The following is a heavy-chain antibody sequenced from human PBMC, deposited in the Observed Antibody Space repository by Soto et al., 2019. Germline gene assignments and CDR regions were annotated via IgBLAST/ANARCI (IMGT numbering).Heavy chain of an antibody. J-gene: IGHJ6*02. CDR1: GFSLSSYG. CDR2: MSYDGRNE. D-gene: IGHD5-12*01. Sequence: QVQLVESGGGVAQPGKSLRLSCAASGFSLSSYGFHWVRQAPGKGLEWVAVMSYDGRNEYYIDSVKGRYTISRDNPKNTVYLDMNNLRGEDTAVYYCARESDHPRGDIYYDMDVWGQGTTVTVS. V-gene: IGHV3-30*03. CDR3: ARESDHPRGDIYYDMDV.